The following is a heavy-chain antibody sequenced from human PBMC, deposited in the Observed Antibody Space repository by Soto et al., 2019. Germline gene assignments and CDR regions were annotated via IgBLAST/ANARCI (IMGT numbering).Heavy chain of an antibody. CDR2: INPSGGST. CDR3: AREGGGTTGILTGYYVS. J-gene: IGHJ5*02. Sequence: VASVKVSCKASGYTFTSYYMHWVRQAPGQGLEWMGIINPSGGSTSYAQKFQGRVTMTRDTSTSTVYMELSSLRSEDTAVYYCAREGGGTTGILTGYYVSWGQGTLVTVSS. CDR1: GYTFTSYY. D-gene: IGHD3-9*01. V-gene: IGHV1-46*01.